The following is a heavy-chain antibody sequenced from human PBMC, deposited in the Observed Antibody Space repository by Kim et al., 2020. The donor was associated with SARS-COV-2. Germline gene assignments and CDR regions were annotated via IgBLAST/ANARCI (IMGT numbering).Heavy chain of an antibody. Sequence: GGSLRLSCAASGFTFSSYAMSWVRQAPGKGLEWVSAISGSGGSTYYADSVKGRFTISRDNSKNTLYLQMNSLRAEDTAVYYCAKDLSITIFGVVIQTENWFDPCGQGALVTVSS. J-gene: IGHJ5*02. D-gene: IGHD3-3*01. CDR2: ISGSGGST. CDR3: AKDLSITIFGVVIQTENWFDP. V-gene: IGHV3-23*01. CDR1: GFTFSSYA.